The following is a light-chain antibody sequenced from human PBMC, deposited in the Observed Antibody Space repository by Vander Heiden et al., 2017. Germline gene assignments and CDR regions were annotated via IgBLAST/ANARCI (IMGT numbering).Light chain of an antibody. CDR3: QSYDSSMSHVV. Sequence: QSVLTQPLSVSEAPGHRVTISCTGSSTSIGAGYDEQWYQQLPRTDPKLHIYGNHNRTSGVPDRFSGSKSGTSASLAITGLQAEDEADYYCQSYDSSMSHVVFGGGTKLTVL. V-gene: IGLV1-40*01. CDR2: GNH. J-gene: IGLJ2*01. CDR1: STSIGAGYD.